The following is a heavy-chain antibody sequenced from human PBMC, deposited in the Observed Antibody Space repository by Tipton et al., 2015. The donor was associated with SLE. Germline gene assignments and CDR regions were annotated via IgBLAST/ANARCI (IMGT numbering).Heavy chain of an antibody. Sequence: TLSLTCAASGDSLTSDYYWGWIRQPPGKGLEWIASINHRGSTYYNPSLKSRVTISLDTSKNQFSLKLTSVTAADTAVFYCARTLGYKYFFDHWGQGTLVPVSS. CDR2: INHRGST. V-gene: IGHV4-38-2*01. CDR1: GDSLTSDYY. J-gene: IGHJ4*02. CDR3: ARTLGYKYFFDH. D-gene: IGHD5-18*01.